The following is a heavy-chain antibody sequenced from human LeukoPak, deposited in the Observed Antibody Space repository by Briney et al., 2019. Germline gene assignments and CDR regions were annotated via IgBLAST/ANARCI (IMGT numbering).Heavy chain of an antibody. CDR3: ARDGGRYCSGGSCYSD. J-gene: IGHJ4*02. D-gene: IGHD2-15*01. CDR2: IYSGGST. CDR1: GFTVSSNY. Sequence: QPGASLRLSCAASGFTVSSNYMSWVRQAPGKGLEWVSVIYSGGSTYYADSVKGRFTISRDNSKNTLYLQMNSLRAEDTAVYYCARDGGRYCSGGSCYSDWGQGTLVTVSS. V-gene: IGHV3-53*01.